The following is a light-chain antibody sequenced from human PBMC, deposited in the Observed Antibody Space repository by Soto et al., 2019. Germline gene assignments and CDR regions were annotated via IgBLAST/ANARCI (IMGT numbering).Light chain of an antibody. Sequence: QSALTQPASVSGSPGQSITISCTGTSRDIGAYDYVSWYQQHPGKAPKLLIHEVSGRPSGVSNRFSGSKSGYTASLTISGLQAEDEADYYCSSYANTAHVFGTGTKVTVL. J-gene: IGLJ1*01. CDR2: EVS. V-gene: IGLV2-14*01. CDR3: SSYANTAHV. CDR1: SRDIGAYDY.